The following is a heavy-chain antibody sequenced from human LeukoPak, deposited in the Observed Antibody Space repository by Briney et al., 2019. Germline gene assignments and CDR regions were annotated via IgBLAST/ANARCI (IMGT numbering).Heavy chain of an antibody. CDR1: GFTFSSYA. J-gene: IGHJ5*02. V-gene: IGHV3-23*01. CDR2: ISGSGGST. Sequence: GGSLRLSCAASGFTFSSYAMSWVRQAPGKGLEWVSAISGSGGSTYYADSVKGRFTISRDNSKNTLYLQMNSLRAEDTAVYYCAKEVTLGYCSSTSCSDPWGQGTLVTVPS. D-gene: IGHD2-2*01. CDR3: AKEVTLGYCSSTSCSDP.